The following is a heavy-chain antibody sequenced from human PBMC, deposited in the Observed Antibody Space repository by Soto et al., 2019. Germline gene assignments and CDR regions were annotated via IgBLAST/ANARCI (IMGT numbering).Heavy chain of an antibody. CDR1: GFTFSSYS. D-gene: IGHD6-13*01. J-gene: IGHJ5*02. Sequence: AGGSLRLSCAASGFTFSSYSMNWVRQAPGKGLEWVSSISSSSSYIYYADSVKGRFTISRDNAKNSLYLQMNSLRAEDTAVYYCARDASIAAAGPRWFDPWGQGTLVTVS. CDR2: ISSSSSYI. CDR3: ARDASIAAAGPRWFDP. V-gene: IGHV3-21*01.